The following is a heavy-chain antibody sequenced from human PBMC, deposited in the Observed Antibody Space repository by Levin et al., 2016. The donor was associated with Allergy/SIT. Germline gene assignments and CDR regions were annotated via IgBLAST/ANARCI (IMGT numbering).Heavy chain of an antibody. Sequence: WVRQAPGQRLEWMGWSNAGNGNTKYSQKFQGRVTITADESTSTAYMELSSLRSEDTAVYYCARGTGAATDLFDYWGQGTLVTVSS. CDR3: ARGTGAATDLFDY. J-gene: IGHJ4*02. CDR2: SNAGNGNT. V-gene: IGHV1-3*01. D-gene: IGHD1-14*01.